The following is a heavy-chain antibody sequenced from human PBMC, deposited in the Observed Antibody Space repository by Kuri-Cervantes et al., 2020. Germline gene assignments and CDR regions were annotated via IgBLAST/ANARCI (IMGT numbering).Heavy chain of an antibody. CDR2: IYHSGST. V-gene: IGHV4-4*02. Sequence: SETLSLTCAVSGGSFSSSNWWTWVRQPPGKGLEWIGEIYHSGSTNYNPSLKSRVTISVDTSKNQFSLKLSSVTAADTAVYYCARDTQPLVTIQWGQGTLVTVSS. J-gene: IGHJ4*02. CDR3: ARDTQPLVTIQ. D-gene: IGHD3-9*01. CDR1: GGSFSSSNW.